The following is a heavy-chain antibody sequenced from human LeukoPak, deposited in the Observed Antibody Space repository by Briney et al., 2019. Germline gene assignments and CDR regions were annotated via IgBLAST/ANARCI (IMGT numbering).Heavy chain of an antibody. CDR3: ARERHDYKYWFDP. CDR2: IYYSGST. V-gene: IGHV4-39*06. D-gene: IGHD4-11*01. CDR1: GGSISSYY. Sequence: SETLSLTCTVSGGSISSYYWGWIRQPPGKGLEWIGSIYYSGSTYYNPSLKSRVTISVDTSKNQFPLKLSSVTAADTAVYYCARERHDYKYWFDPWGQGTLVTVSS. J-gene: IGHJ5*02.